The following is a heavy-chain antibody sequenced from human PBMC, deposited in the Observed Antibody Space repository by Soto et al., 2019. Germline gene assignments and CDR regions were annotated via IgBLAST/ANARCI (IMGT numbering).Heavy chain of an antibody. J-gene: IGHJ4*02. V-gene: IGHV3-7*04. CDR1: GFTFSSYW. D-gene: IGHD3-10*01. CDR3: ARATGADKEDY. Sequence: EVQLVESGGGLVQPGGSLRLSCAASGFTFSSYWMSWVRQAPGKGLEWVANIKEDGSERYYVDSVKGRFTISRDNAKNSLYLQMYSLRAEDTAVYYCARATGADKEDYWGQGTLVTVSS. CDR2: IKEDGSER.